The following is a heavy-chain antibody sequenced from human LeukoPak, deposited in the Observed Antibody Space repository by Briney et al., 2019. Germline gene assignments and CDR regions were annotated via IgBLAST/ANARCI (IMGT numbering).Heavy chain of an antibody. D-gene: IGHD6-6*01. Sequence: PSETLSLTCTVSGGSISSSSYYWGRIRQPPGKGLGWIGSIYYSGNTYYNPSLKSRVTVSVDTSQNQFSLKLSSVTAADTAVYYCARPGAARGYYYMDVWGKGTTVTVSS. J-gene: IGHJ6*03. CDR2: IYYSGNT. CDR3: ARPGAARGYYYMDV. V-gene: IGHV4-39*01. CDR1: GGSISSSSYY.